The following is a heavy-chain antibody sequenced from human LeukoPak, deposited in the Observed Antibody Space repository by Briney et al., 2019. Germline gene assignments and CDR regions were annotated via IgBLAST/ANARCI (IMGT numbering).Heavy chain of an antibody. CDR3: AREGGGPRWLDP. J-gene: IGHJ5*02. CDR1: GGSIGSYY. V-gene: IGHV4-4*07. Sequence: SETLSLTCNVSGGSIGSYYWSWIRQPAGKGLEWIGRINTSGTSNYNPSLRSRVTMSVDTSKNQFSLNLTSVTAADTAVYYCAREGGGPRWLDPWGQGALVTVSS. D-gene: IGHD6-25*01. CDR2: INTSGTS.